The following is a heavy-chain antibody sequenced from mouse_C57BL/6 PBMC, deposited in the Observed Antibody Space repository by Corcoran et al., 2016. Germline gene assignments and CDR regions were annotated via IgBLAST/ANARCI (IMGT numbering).Heavy chain of an antibody. CDR2: IYPGDGDT. Sequence: QLQLQQSGAELVKPGASVTISCKASGYAFSSYWMNWVQQRPGKGLEWIGQIYPGDGDTNYNGKFKGKATLTADKSSSTAYMQLSSLTSEDSAVYFCARDYYGSTLYWYFDVWGTGTTVTVSS. D-gene: IGHD1-1*01. CDR1: GYAFSSYW. V-gene: IGHV1-80*01. J-gene: IGHJ1*03. CDR3: ARDYYGSTLYWYFDV.